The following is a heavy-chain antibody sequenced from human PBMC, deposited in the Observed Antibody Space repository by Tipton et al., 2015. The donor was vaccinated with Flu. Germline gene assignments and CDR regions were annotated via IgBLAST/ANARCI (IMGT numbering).Heavy chain of an antibody. J-gene: IGHJ3*02. CDR2: IYHSGST. CDR1: GGSISSSSHY. Sequence: TLSLTCTVSGGSISSSSHYWGWIRQPPGKGLEWIGSIYHSGSTYYNPSLKSRVTISVDTSKNQFSLKLGSVTAGDTAVYYGARRDCAGGICYSRVYDAFDIWGQGTLVTVSS. V-gene: IGHV4-39*07. CDR3: ARRDCAGGICYSRVYDAFDI. D-gene: IGHD2-8*02.